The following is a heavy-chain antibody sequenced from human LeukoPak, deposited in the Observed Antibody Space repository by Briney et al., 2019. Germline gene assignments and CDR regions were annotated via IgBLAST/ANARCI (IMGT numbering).Heavy chain of an antibody. CDR1: GYTLTELS. D-gene: IGHD1-26*01. J-gene: IGHJ6*02. CDR3: ATVGVGATQDYYYYGMDV. V-gene: IGHV1-24*01. CDR2: FDPEDGET. Sequence: ASVKVSCKVSGYTLTELSMHWVRQAPGKGLEWMGGFDPEDGETIYAQKFQGRVTMTEDTSTDTAYMELSSLRSEDTAVYYWATVGVGATQDYYYYGMDVWGQGTTVTVSS.